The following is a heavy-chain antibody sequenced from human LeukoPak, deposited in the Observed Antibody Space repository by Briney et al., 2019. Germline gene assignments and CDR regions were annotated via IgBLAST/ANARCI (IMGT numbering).Heavy chain of an antibody. Sequence: SQTLSLTCTVSGGSISSGGYYWSWIRQPPGKGLEWIGYIYHSGSTYYNPSLKSRVTISVDTSKNQFSLKLSSVTAADTAVYYCARRPYYYYGMDVWGRGTTVTVSS. CDR3: ARRPYYYYGMDV. CDR1: GGSISSGGYY. CDR2: IYHSGST. J-gene: IGHJ6*02. V-gene: IGHV4-30-2*01.